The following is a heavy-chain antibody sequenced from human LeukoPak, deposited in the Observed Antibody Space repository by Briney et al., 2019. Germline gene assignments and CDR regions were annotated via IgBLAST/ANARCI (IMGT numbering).Heavy chain of an antibody. CDR2: IDTDGSGR. J-gene: IGHJ3*01. Sequence: GGSLRISCEAAGVTFRSYRKHSVGEAPGKEMVWVSRIDTDGSGRSYADSVKGRFTISRDNAKSTLYLQMNSLRGAHTAVCYCARAGAAYAFDVWGQGTIVTVSS. CDR3: ARAGAAYAFDV. D-gene: IGHD2-15*01. CDR1: GVTFRSYR. V-gene: IGHV3-74*01.